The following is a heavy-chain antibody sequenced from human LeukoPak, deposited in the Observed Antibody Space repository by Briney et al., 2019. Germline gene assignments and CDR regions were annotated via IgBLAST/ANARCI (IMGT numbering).Heavy chain of an antibody. CDR1: GYTFTDYG. CDR3: ARDIVVVPAARGIDWFDP. Sequence: ASVKVSCKTSGYTFTDYGISWVRQAPGQGLEWMGWISGYSGNTDFAQKFQGRVTMTTDTSTSTAYMELRSLRSDDTAVYYCARDIVVVPAARGIDWFDPWGQGTLVTVSS. J-gene: IGHJ5*02. V-gene: IGHV1-18*01. D-gene: IGHD2-2*01. CDR2: ISGYSGNT.